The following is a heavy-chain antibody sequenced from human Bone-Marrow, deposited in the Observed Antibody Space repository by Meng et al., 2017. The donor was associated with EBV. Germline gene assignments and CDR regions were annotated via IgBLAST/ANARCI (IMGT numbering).Heavy chain of an antibody. CDR3: ASSDCSSTSCYPRY. Sequence: QLQLQESGSGLVKPSQTLPLTCAVSGGSISSGGYSWSWIRQPPGKGLEWIGYIYHSGSTYYNPSLKSRVTISVDRSKNQFSLKLSSVTAADTAVYYCASSDCSSTSCYPRYWGQGTLVTVSS. CDR1: GGSISSGGYS. V-gene: IGHV4-30-2*01. J-gene: IGHJ4*02. CDR2: IYHSGST. D-gene: IGHD2-2*01.